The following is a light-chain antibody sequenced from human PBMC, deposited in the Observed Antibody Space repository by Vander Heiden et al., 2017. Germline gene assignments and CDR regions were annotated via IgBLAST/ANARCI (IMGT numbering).Light chain of an antibody. J-gene: IGLJ2*01. Sequence: QLVFTHSPSAAASLGASVKLTCTLSSWHSAYAITWHHQKPEKAPRSLLELNCDGRHTKGGGIPDRFSASSSGAERYLTISSLQSDDEADYYCQTCGTGALVVFGGGTKLTVL. CDR2: LNCDGRH. CDR1: SWHSAYA. CDR3: QTCGTGALVV. V-gene: IGLV4-69*01.